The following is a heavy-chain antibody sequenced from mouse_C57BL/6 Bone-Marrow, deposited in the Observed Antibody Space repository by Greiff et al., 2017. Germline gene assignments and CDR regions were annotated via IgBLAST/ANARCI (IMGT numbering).Heavy chain of an antibody. J-gene: IGHJ3*01. Sequence: QVQLQQPGAELVMPGASVKLSCKASGYTFTSYWMHWVKQSPGQGLEWIGEIDPSASYTNYNQKFKGKSTLTVDKSSSTAYMQLISLTSEDSAVYYCARPVYDYEEFAYWGQGTLVTVSA. CDR3: ARPVYDYEEFAY. CDR2: IDPSASYT. D-gene: IGHD2-4*01. CDR1: GYTFTSYW. V-gene: IGHV1-69*01.